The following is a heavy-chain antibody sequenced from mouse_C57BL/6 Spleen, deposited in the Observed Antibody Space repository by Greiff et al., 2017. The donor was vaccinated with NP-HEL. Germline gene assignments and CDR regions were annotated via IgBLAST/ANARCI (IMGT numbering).Heavy chain of an antibody. V-gene: IGHV1-42*01. CDR2: INPSTGGT. D-gene: IGHD2-4*01. Sequence: EVKVVESGPELVKPGASVKISCKASGYSFTGYYMNWVKQSPEKSLEWIGEINPSTGGTTYNQKFKAKATLTVDKSSSTAYMQLKSLTSEDSAVYYCARDDYDGYYFDYWGQGTTLTVSS. J-gene: IGHJ2*01. CDR3: ARDDYDGYYFDY. CDR1: GYSFTGYY.